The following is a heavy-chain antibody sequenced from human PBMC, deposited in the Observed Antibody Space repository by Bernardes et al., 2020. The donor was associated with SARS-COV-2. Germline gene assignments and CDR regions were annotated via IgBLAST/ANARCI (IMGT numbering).Heavy chain of an antibody. CDR2: ISWNSGSI. J-gene: IGHJ6*02. D-gene: IGHD3-22*01. CDR3: AKAPVAISYYYGMDV. V-gene: IGHV3-9*01. Sequence: GGSLRLSCAASGFTFDDYAMHWVRQAPGKGLEWVSGISWNSGSIGYADSVKGRFTISRDNAKNSLYLQMNSLRAEDTALYYCAKAPVAISYYYGMDVWGQGTTVTVSS. CDR1: GFTFDDYA.